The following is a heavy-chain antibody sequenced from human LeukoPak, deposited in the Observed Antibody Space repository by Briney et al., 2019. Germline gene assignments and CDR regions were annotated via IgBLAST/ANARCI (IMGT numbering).Heavy chain of an antibody. J-gene: IGHJ4*02. Sequence: SETLSLTCTVSGGSISSSSYYWGWNRPPPGKGLEWVGGIYYSGSTYYNPSLKSRVTISVDTSKNQFSLKLSSVTAADTAVYYCARLGGWYDYWGQGTLVTVSS. D-gene: IGHD6-19*01. CDR1: GGSISSSSYY. CDR2: IYYSGST. CDR3: ARLGGWYDY. V-gene: IGHV4-39*01.